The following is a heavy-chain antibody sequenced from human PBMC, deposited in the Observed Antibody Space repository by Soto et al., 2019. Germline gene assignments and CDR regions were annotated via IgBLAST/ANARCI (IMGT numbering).Heavy chain of an antibody. CDR1: GTTISSGDHY. Sequence: QVQLQESGPGLVKPSQTLSLTCTVSGTTISSGDHYWSWIRQAPGKGLEWNGYMYYTGKTYYNTSLPGRVTLSVDTSKKQFSLKLTSVTAAYTAMYFCARVYGRGDYLGFWGRGTVVSVSS. J-gene: IGHJ4*02. CDR3: ARVYGRGDYLGF. D-gene: IGHD1-26*01. CDR2: MYYTGKT. V-gene: IGHV4-30-4*01.